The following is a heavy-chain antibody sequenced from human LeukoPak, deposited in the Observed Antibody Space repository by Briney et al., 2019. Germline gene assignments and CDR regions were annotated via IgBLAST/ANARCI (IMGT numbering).Heavy chain of an antibody. CDR3: ARGTPRLYSNSPFDY. CDR1: GGSFSGYY. CDR2: INHSGST. V-gene: IGHV4-34*01. D-gene: IGHD4-11*01. Sequence: SETLSLTCAVYGGSFSGYYWSWIRQPPGKGLEWIGEINHSGSTNYHPSLKSRVTISVDTSKNQFSLKLSSVTAADTAVYYCARGTPRLYSNSPFDYWGQGTLVTVSS. J-gene: IGHJ4*02.